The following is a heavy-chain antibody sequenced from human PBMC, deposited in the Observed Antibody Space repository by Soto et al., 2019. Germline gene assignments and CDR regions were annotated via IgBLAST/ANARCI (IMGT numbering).Heavy chain of an antibody. J-gene: IGHJ5*02. Sequence: SETLSLTCTVSGGSISSSSYYWGWIRQPPGKGLEWIGSIYYSGSTYYNPSLKSRVTISVDTSKNQFSLKLSSVTAAATAVYYCARQERIAAAGTGWFDPWGQGTLVTVSS. D-gene: IGHD6-13*01. CDR3: ARQERIAAAGTGWFDP. V-gene: IGHV4-39*01. CDR2: IYYSGST. CDR1: GGSISSSSYY.